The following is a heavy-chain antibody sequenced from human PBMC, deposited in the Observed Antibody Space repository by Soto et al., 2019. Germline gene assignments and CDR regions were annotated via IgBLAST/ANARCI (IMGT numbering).Heavy chain of an antibody. CDR2: INPSGGST. J-gene: IGHJ3*02. D-gene: IGHD3-3*01. CDR3: ARAEGLRVSPSLSRGAFDI. CDR1: GYTFTSYY. V-gene: IGHV1-46*01. Sequence: ASVKVSCKASGYTFTSYYMHWVRQAPGQGLEWMGIINPSGGSTSYAQKFQGRVTMTRDTSTSTVYMELSSLGSEDTAVYYCARAEGLRVSPSLSRGAFDIWGQGTMVTVSS.